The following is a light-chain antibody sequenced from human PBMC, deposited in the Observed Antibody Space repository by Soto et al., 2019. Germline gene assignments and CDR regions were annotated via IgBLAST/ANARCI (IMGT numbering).Light chain of an antibody. V-gene: IGLV3-21*02. J-gene: IGLJ1*01. CDR2: EDS. Sequence: SELTQKASLSVAPGQTARIGCGGDNIGSNSVNWYQQKPGQAPVLVVYEDSDRPSGIPERFSGSNSGNTATLTISRVEAGDEADYYCQVWDSISDHYVFGTGTKVTVL. CDR1: NIGSNS. CDR3: QVWDSISDHYV.